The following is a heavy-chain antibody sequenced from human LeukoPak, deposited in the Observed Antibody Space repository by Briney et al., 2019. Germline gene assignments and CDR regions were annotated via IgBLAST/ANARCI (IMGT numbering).Heavy chain of an antibody. Sequence: SETLSLTCTVSGGSISSGGYYWSWIRQPPGKGLEWIGYIYHSGSTYYNPSLKSRVTISVDRSKNQFSLKLSSVTAADTAVYYCARAHSEYSSSWYGDYWGQGTLVTVSS. CDR1: GGSISSGGYY. D-gene: IGHD6-13*01. CDR3: ARAHSEYSSSWYGDY. CDR2: IYHSGST. J-gene: IGHJ4*02. V-gene: IGHV4-30-2*01.